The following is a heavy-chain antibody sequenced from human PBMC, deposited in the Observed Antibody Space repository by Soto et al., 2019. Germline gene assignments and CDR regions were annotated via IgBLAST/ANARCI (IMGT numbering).Heavy chain of an antibody. Sequence: EVQLVESGGGLVQPGGSLRLSCAASGFTFSSSEMYGVRQAPGKWLEWISYIHPGGQTIFYAESVKGRFTISRDNAKHSVYLQMNSLRAEDTAVYYCARRGSRWGRGTKVTVSS. J-gene: IGHJ3*01. D-gene: IGHD2-15*01. V-gene: IGHV3-48*03. CDR2: IHPGGQTI. CDR3: ARRGSR. CDR1: GFTFSSSE.